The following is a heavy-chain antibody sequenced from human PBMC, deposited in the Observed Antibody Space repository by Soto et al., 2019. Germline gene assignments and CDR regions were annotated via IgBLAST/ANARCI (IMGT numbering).Heavy chain of an antibody. J-gene: IGHJ5*02. CDR1: GGSVSSNSYS. CDR2: IYHTGNA. CDR3: ARDYFDSSDYTTNWFDP. V-gene: IGHV4-39*01. Sequence: SETLSLTCTVSGGSVSSNSYSWGWIRQSPGKGLEWIGSIYHTGNAYYNPSLKSRVTIFVDTSKNQFSLKLTSVTAADTALYYCARDYFDSSDYTTNWFDPWGQGTLVTVPQ. D-gene: IGHD3-22*01.